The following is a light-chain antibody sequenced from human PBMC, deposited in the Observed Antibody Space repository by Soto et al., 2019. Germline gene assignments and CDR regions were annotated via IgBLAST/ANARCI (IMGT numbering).Light chain of an antibody. CDR3: QTWGTGIRV. J-gene: IGLJ2*01. CDR1: SGHSSYA. Sequence: QPVLTQSPSASASLEGSVKLTCTLSSGHSSYAIAWHQQQPEKGPRYLMKLNSDGSHSKGDGIPDRFSGSSSGAERYLTISSLQSEDEADYYCQTWGTGIRVFGGGTKLTVL. V-gene: IGLV4-69*01. CDR2: LNSDGSH.